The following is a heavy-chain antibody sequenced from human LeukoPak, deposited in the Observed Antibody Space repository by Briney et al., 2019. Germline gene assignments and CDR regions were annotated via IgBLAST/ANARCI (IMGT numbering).Heavy chain of an antibody. Sequence: PGGSLRLSCAASGFTFSSYAMSWVRQAPGKGLEWVSAISNSGVSKYYADSVKGRFTISRDNSKNTLYLQMNSLRAEDTAVYYCAKDRGTVGAQPRFDPWGQGSLVTVSS. D-gene: IGHD1-26*01. CDR3: AKDRGTVGAQPRFDP. CDR1: GFTFSSYA. V-gene: IGHV3-23*01. J-gene: IGHJ5*02. CDR2: ISNSGVSK.